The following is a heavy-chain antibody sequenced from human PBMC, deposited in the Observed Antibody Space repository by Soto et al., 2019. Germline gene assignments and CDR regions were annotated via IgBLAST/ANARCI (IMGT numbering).Heavy chain of an antibody. CDR1: GGSISSYN. CDR3: ASSEDYPSRGNNSSGWYSYY. Sequence: QVRLQESGRVLVKPSETLSLTCTVSGGSISSYNWSWIWQPPGKGLEWIGYISYRGSTNYNPSLKIRVTMSVDTSKNQFSLRLSSVTAADTAVYYCASSEDYPSRGNNSSGWYSYYCGPGTLVTVSS. CDR2: ISYRGST. D-gene: IGHD6-19*01. V-gene: IGHV4-59*01. J-gene: IGHJ4*02.